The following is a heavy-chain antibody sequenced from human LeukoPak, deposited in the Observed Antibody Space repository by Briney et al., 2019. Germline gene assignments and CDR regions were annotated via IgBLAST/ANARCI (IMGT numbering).Heavy chain of an antibody. Sequence: SETLSLTCTVSGGSISSSSYYWGWIRQPPGKGLEWIGSIYYSGSTYYNPSLKSRVTISVDTSKNQFSLKLSSVTAADTAVYYCARDTNLGQWGKTYYFDYWGQGTLVTVSS. CDR2: IYYSGST. CDR3: ARDTNLGQWGKTYYFDY. D-gene: IGHD3-16*01. CDR1: GGSISSSSYY. J-gene: IGHJ4*02. V-gene: IGHV4-39*07.